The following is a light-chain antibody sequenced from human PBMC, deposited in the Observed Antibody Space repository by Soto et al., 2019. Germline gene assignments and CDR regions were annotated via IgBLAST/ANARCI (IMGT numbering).Light chain of an antibody. Sequence: QSVLTQPPSASGTPGQKVTISCSGSSSNIGTHTVHWYQQLPETAPKLLIYTNNQRPSGVPDRISGSKSGNSASLEISGLQSEDEADYYCSTWDDSRNGVLFGGGTKLTVL. CDR2: TNN. CDR1: SSNIGTHT. J-gene: IGLJ2*01. CDR3: STWDDSRNGVL. V-gene: IGLV1-44*01.